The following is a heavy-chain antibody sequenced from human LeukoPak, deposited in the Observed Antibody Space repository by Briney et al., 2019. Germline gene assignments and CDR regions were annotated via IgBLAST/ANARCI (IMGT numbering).Heavy chain of an antibody. D-gene: IGHD3-22*01. Sequence: ASVKVSCKVSGYTLTELSMHWVRQAPGKGLEWMGGFDPEDGETIYAQKFQGRVTMTEDTSTDTAYMELSSLRSEDTAVYYCARGPYYDSGSQALHWGQGTLVTVSS. V-gene: IGHV1-24*01. CDR1: GYTLTELS. CDR3: ARGPYYDSGSQALH. CDR2: FDPEDGET. J-gene: IGHJ4*02.